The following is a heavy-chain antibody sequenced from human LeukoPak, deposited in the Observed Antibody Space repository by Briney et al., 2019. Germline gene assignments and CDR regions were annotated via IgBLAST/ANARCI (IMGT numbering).Heavy chain of an antibody. Sequence: ASVKVSCKASGGTFSSCAISWVRQAPGQGLEWMGGIIPIFGTANYAQKFQGRVTITPDESTSTAYMELSSLRSEDTAVYYCARVYSYGYYFDYWGQGTLVTVSS. J-gene: IGHJ4*02. D-gene: IGHD5-18*01. V-gene: IGHV1-69*13. CDR2: IIPIFGTA. CDR3: ARVYSYGYYFDY. CDR1: GGTFSSCA.